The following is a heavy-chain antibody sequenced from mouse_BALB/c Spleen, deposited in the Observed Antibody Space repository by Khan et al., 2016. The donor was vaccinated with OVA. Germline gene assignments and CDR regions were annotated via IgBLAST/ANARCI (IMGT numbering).Heavy chain of an antibody. CDR1: GYSITSEYA. J-gene: IGHJ3*01. V-gene: IGHV3-2*02. CDR2: INYSGST. Sequence: EVQLQESGPGLVKPSQSLSLTCTVTGYSITSEYAWNWIRQFPGNKLEWMGYINYSGSTRXNPSLKSRTSITRDTSKNQFFLQLNSVTTEDTATYYCTRKDYYDYDPFPYWGQGTLVTVSA. D-gene: IGHD2-4*01. CDR3: TRKDYYDYDPFPY.